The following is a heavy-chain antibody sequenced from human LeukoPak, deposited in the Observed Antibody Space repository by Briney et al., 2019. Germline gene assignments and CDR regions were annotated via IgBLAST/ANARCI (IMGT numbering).Heavy chain of an antibody. V-gene: IGHV4-4*07. CDR1: GGSINSYY. CDR2: IYTSGRT. Sequence: SSETLSLTCTVSGGSINSYYWSWIRQPAGKGLEWIGRIYTSGRTNYNPSLKSRVTMSIDTSKNQFSLKLSSVAAADTAVYYCARFRQWLGYFDYWGQGTLVIVSS. J-gene: IGHJ4*02. CDR3: ARFRQWLGYFDY. D-gene: IGHD6-19*01.